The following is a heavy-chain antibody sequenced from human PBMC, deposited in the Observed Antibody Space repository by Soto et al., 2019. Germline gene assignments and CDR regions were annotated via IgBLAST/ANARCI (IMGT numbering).Heavy chain of an antibody. CDR3: ARYIVVVTATYAFDL. CDR2: ISSDGSNK. CDR1: GCTFSSYA. J-gene: IGHJ3*01. V-gene: IGHV3-30-3*01. D-gene: IGHD2-21*02. Sequence: QVQLVESGGGVVQPGRSLRLSCAASGCTFSSYAMHWVRQAPGKGLEWVAVISSDGSNKYYADSVKGRFTISRDNSKNTLYLQMNSLRAEDTAVYYCARYIVVVTATYAFDLWGQGTMVTVSS.